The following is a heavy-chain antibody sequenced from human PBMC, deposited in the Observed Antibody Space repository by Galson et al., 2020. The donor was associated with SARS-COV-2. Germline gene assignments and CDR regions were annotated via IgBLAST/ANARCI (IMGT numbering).Heavy chain of an antibody. D-gene: IGHD3-10*01. Sequence: GGSLRLSCAASGFTFSSYGMHWVRQAPGKGLEWVAVISYDGSNKYYADSVKGRFTISRDNSKNTLYLQMNSLRAEDTAVYYCAKDQRLNYYGSGSYYNFLMSPPTFDPWGQGTLVTVSS. CDR1: GFTFSSYG. V-gene: IGHV3-30*18. CDR2: ISYDGSNK. CDR3: AKDQRLNYYGSGSYYNFLMSPPTFDP. J-gene: IGHJ5*02.